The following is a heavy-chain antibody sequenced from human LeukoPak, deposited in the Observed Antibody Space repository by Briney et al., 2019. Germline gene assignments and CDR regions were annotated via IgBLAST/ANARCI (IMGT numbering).Heavy chain of an antibody. Sequence: GGSLRLSCAASGFTFSSYAMSWVRQAPGKGLEWVSAISGSGGSTYYADSVKGRFTISRDNSKNTLYLQMHSLRAEDTAVYYCAKAPTYYDFWSGYAFDYWGQGTLVTVSS. J-gene: IGHJ4*02. CDR1: GFTFSSYA. V-gene: IGHV3-23*01. CDR2: ISGSGGST. CDR3: AKAPTYYDFWSGYAFDY. D-gene: IGHD3-3*01.